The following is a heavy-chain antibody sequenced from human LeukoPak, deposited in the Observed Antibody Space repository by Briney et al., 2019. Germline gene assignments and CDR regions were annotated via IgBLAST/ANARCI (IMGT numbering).Heavy chain of an antibody. CDR2: ISNNGGST. Sequence: RGSLRLSCAASGFTFRSYAMSWVRQAPGKGLEWVSTISNNGGSTYYADSVKGRFTISRDNSKNTLYLQMNSLRAEDTAVYYCAKDVYSSSWYYFDYWGQGTLVTVSS. J-gene: IGHJ4*02. CDR1: GFTFRSYA. D-gene: IGHD6-13*01. CDR3: AKDVYSSSWYYFDY. V-gene: IGHV3-23*01.